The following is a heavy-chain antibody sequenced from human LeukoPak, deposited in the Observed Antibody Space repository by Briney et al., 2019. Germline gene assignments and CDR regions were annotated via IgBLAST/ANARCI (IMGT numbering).Heavy chain of an antibody. CDR1: GYTFTGYY. J-gene: IGHJ3*02. D-gene: IGHD3-22*01. Sequence: ASVKVSCKASGYTFTGYYMHWVRQAPGQGLEWMGWINPNSGGTNYAQKFQGWVTMTRDTSISTAYMELSRLRSDDTAVYYCARDSDYDSGYDAFDIWGQGTMVTVSS. CDR3: ARDSDYDSGYDAFDI. V-gene: IGHV1-2*04. CDR2: INPNSGGT.